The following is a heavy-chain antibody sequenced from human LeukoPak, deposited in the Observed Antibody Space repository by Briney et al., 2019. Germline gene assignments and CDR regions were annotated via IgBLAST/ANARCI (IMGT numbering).Heavy chain of an antibody. CDR1: GFTVSSNY. CDR2: ICSGGST. V-gene: IGHV3-66*01. CDR3: ARGHNFGRLHPCDY. D-gene: IGHD3-9*01. Sequence: GGSLRLSCAASGFTVSSNYMSWVRQAPGKGLEWVSVICSGGSTYYSDSVEGRFTISRDNSKNTLYFQMNSLGAEDTAVYYCARGHNFGRLHPCDYWGQGTLVTVSS. J-gene: IGHJ4*02.